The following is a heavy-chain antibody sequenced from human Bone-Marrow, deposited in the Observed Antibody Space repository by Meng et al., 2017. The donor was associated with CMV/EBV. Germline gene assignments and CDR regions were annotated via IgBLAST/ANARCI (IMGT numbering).Heavy chain of an antibody. J-gene: IGHJ4*02. Sequence: GESLKISCAASGFAFSDFWMTWIRQAPGKGLEWVSHISVNSGTIPYADSVRGRFAVSRDNTENSLYLQMDRLRVEDTAVYYCARLSTLAGAGSFDYWGLGHLVTVSS. CDR2: ISVNSGTI. CDR1: GFAFSDFW. V-gene: IGHV3-11*04. D-gene: IGHD6-13*01. CDR3: ARLSTLAGAGSFDY.